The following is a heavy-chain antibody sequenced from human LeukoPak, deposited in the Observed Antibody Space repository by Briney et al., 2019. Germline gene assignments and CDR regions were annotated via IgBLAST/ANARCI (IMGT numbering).Heavy chain of an antibody. CDR1: GYTFTSYG. V-gene: IGHV1-18*01. CDR2: ISAYNGNA. CDR3: ATPLYYYGRGFDP. Sequence: APVKVSCKASGYTFTSYGISWVRQAPGQGLEWMGWISAYNGNANYAQKLQGRVTMTTDTSTSTAYMELRSLRSDDTAVYYCATPLYYYGRGFDPWGQGTLVTVSS. D-gene: IGHD3-10*01. J-gene: IGHJ5*02.